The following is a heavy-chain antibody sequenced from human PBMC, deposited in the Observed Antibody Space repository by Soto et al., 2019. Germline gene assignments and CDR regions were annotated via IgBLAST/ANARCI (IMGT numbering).Heavy chain of an antibody. D-gene: IGHD3-16*01. Sequence: GGSLRLSCAASGFKFSNYAMSWVRQAPGKGLEWVSLISATGGGTYYADSVKGRFTISRDNSHNTLYLQVHSLTAEDTAVYYCAKDRRAGGNSAFYFDFWGQGAQVTAPQ. V-gene: IGHV3-23*01. J-gene: IGHJ4*02. CDR1: GFKFSNYA. CDR3: AKDRRAGGNSAFYFDF. CDR2: ISATGGGT.